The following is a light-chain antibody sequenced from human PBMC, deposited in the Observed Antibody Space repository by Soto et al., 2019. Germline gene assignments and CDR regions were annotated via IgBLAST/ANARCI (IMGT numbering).Light chain of an antibody. V-gene: IGKV1-13*02. CDR2: AAS. CDR3: QQYYSYPRT. Sequence: IQLTQSPSSLSASIRDTVSITCRASQGIATGLAWYQQKAGKAPKLLIYAASTLQSGVPSRFSGSGSGTDFTLTISSLQSEDFATYYCQQYYSYPRTFGQGTRLEIK. CDR1: QGIATG. J-gene: IGKJ5*01.